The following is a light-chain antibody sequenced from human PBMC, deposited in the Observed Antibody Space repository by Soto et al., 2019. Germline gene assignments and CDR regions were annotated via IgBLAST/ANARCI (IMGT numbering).Light chain of an antibody. J-gene: IGLJ1*01. CDR1: SSDVGGYNY. V-gene: IGLV2-14*01. CDR3: SSHTRSSTYV. CDR2: EVN. Sequence: QSALTQPASVSGSPGQSITISCTGTSSDVGGYNYVSWYQQHPVKAPKLIIYEVNNRPSGVSNRFSGSKSGNTASLTISGLQAEDEADYYCSSHTRSSTYVFGTGTKLTVL.